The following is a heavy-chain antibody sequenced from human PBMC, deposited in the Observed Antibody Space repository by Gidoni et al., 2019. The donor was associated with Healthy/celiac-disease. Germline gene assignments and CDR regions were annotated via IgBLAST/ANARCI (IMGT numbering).Heavy chain of an antibody. CDR1: GFTVRSNY. CDR3: AREYGSGSYFDYYYGMDV. Sequence: EVQLVESGGGLVQPGGSLSLSCAASGFTVRSNYMSWVRQAPGKGLEWVSVIYSGGSTYYADSVKGRFTISRDNSKNTLYLQMNSLRAEDTAVYYCAREYGSGSYFDYYYGMDVWGQGTTVTVSS. J-gene: IGHJ6*02. V-gene: IGHV3-66*02. CDR2: IYSGGST. D-gene: IGHD3-10*01.